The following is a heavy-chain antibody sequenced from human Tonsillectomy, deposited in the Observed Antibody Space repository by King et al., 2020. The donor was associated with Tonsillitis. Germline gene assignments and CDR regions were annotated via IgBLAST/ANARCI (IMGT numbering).Heavy chain of an antibody. CDR3: ARDGNYYDSSGYYTGWFDP. D-gene: IGHD3-22*01. V-gene: IGHV4-59*01. CDR2: IYYSGST. Sequence: QLQESGPGLVKPSETLSLTCTVSGGSISSYYWSWIRQPPGKGLEWIGYIYYSGSTNYNPSLKSRVTISVDTSKNQFSLRLSSVTAADTAVYYCARDGNYYDSSGYYTGWFDPWGPGTLVTVSS. J-gene: IGHJ5*02. CDR1: GGSISSYY.